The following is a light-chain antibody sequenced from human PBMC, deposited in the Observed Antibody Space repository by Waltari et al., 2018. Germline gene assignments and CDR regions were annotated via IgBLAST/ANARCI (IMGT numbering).Light chain of an antibody. V-gene: IGLV8-61*01. CDR2: KAN. J-gene: IGLJ3*02. CDR3: LIYMGSGIWV. Sequence: QTVVTQEPSLSVSPGGTVTLTCALSSGSVSTTSYASWYQQTPGQAPRTLVYKANPRSSGVPDRVSGSILGNKAALTITGAQAEDDSDYYCLIYMGSGIWVFGGGTKLTVL. CDR1: SGSVSTTSY.